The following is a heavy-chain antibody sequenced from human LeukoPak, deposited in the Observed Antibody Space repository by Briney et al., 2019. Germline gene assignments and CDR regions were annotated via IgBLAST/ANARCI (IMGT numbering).Heavy chain of an antibody. CDR3: ARDSYGDYGSAFDI. V-gene: IGHV4-30-4*01. D-gene: IGHD4-17*01. J-gene: IGHJ3*02. CDR1: GGSISSGDYY. Sequence: PSETLSLTCTVSGGSISSGDYYWSWIRQPPGKGLEWIGYIYYSGSTYYNPSLKSRVTISVDTSKNQFPLKLSSVTAADTAVYYCARDSYGDYGSAFDIWGQGTMVTVSS. CDR2: IYYSGST.